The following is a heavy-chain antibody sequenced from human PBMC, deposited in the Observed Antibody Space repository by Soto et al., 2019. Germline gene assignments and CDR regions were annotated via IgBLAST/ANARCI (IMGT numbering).Heavy chain of an antibody. Sequence: QVQLQESGPGLVKPSGTLSLTCAVSGGSISSSNWWSWVRQPPGKGLEGIGEIYHSGSTNYNPSLKSRVSTSVDKSQNQFSLKLSSVTAADTAVYYCARDYMVRGVMRWFDPWGQGTLVTVSS. D-gene: IGHD3-10*01. CDR3: ARDYMVRGVMRWFDP. CDR2: IYHSGST. V-gene: IGHV4-4*02. J-gene: IGHJ5*02. CDR1: GGSISSSNW.